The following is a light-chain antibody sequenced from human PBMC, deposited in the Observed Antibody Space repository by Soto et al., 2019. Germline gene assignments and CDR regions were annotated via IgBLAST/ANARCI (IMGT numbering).Light chain of an antibody. J-gene: IGLJ3*02. V-gene: IGLV1-40*01. CDR3: QSYDSSLSGSV. Sequence: QSVLTQPPSVSGAPGQRVTISCNGSSPNIGAGYDVHWYQQLPGTAPKLLIYGNSNRPSGVPDRFSGSKSGTSASLAITGLQAEDEADYYCQSYDSSLSGSVFGGGTKLTVL. CDR2: GNS. CDR1: SPNIGAGYD.